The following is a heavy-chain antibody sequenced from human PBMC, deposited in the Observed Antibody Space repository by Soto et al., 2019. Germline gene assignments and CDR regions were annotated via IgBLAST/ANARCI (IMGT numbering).Heavy chain of an antibody. V-gene: IGHV3-23*01. Sequence: GGSLRLSCAASGFTFSSYAMSWVRQAPGKGLEWVSGFSSSGGNTYYADSVKGRFTISSDDSKNTLYLQMNSLRVEDTAVYYCDVGPWGQGTLVTVSS. CDR2: FSSSGGNT. J-gene: IGHJ5*02. D-gene: IGHD3-16*01. CDR1: GFTFSSYA. CDR3: DVGP.